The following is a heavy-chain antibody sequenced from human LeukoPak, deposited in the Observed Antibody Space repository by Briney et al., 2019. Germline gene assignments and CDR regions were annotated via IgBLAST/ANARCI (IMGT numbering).Heavy chain of an antibody. CDR2: IYTSGST. CDR1: GGSISSYY. D-gene: IGHD3-22*01. CDR3: ARGIVVVLGPWFDP. J-gene: IGHJ5*02. V-gene: IGHV4-4*09. Sequence: SETLSLTCTVSGGSISSYYWSWIRQPPGKGLEWIGYIYTSGSTNYNPSLMSRVTISVDTSKNQFSLKLSSVTAADTAVYYCARGIVVVLGPWFDPWGQGTLVTVSS.